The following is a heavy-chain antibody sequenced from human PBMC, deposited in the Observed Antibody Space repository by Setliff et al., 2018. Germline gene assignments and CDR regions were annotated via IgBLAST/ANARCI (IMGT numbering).Heavy chain of an antibody. D-gene: IGHD3-9*01. CDR1: GYTFTSYG. V-gene: IGHV1-18*01. J-gene: IGHJ3*02. Sequence: ASVKVSCKASGYTFTSYGVNWVRQAPGHRLEWMGWISAYNGHTTYAQGFQGRVTMTAXXXTNTXXXXXXXXXXXXXXXXXXXXXISQSHFDRLGADALAIWGQGTLVTVPS. CDR3: XXXISQSHFDRLGADALAI. CDR2: ISAYNGHT.